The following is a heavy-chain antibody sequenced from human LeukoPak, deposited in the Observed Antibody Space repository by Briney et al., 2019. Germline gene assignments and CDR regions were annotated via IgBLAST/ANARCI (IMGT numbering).Heavy chain of an antibody. J-gene: IGHJ4*02. CDR2: IIPILGIA. Sequence: SVKVSCKASGGTFSSYTISWVRQAPGQGLEWMGRIIPILGIANYAQKFQGRVTITADKSTSTAYMELSSLRSEDTAVYYCATAKRIVEWLSDPLDYWGQGTLVTVSS. V-gene: IGHV1-69*02. CDR1: GGTFSSYT. CDR3: ATAKRIVEWLSDPLDY. D-gene: IGHD3-3*01.